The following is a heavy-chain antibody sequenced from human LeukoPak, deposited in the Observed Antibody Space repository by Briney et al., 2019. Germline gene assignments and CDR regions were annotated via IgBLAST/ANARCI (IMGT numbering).Heavy chain of an antibody. Sequence: SVRVSCEASGGTFSSYAISWVRQAPGQGLEWMGGIIPIFGTANYAQKFQGRVTITADESTTTAYMELSSLRSEDTAVYYCSSSVDTAMALSWGQGTLVTVSS. CDR3: SSSVDTAMALS. V-gene: IGHV1-69*01. CDR2: IIPIFGTA. CDR1: GGTFSSYA. J-gene: IGHJ5*02. D-gene: IGHD5-18*01.